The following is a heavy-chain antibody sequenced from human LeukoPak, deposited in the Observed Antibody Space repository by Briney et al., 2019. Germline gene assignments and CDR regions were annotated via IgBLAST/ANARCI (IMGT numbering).Heavy chain of an antibody. CDR2: ISYDVRNK. J-gene: IGHJ4*02. CDR3: AKDRHYQSNVLGN. V-gene: IGHV3-30*18. Sequence: GGSLRLSCAASGFTFSNYNMNWVRQAPGKGLEGVAVISYDVRNKYYADSVKGRFTISRDNSKNTLYLEMNSLRAEDTAVYYCAKDRHYQSNVLGNWGQGTLVTVSS. D-gene: IGHD3-22*01. CDR1: GFTFSNYN.